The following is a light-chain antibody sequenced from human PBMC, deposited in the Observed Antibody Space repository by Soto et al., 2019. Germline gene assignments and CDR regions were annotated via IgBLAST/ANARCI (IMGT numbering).Light chain of an antibody. CDR1: SSDVGGYNY. Sequence: QSALTQPRSVSGSPGQSVTISCTGTSSDVGGYNYVSWYQQHPGKAPKLMIYDVSKRPSGVPDRFSGSKSGNTASLTISGLQADDEADYYCCSYAGTYTSHVIFGGGTQLTVL. J-gene: IGLJ2*01. V-gene: IGLV2-11*01. CDR3: CSYAGTYTSHVI. CDR2: DVS.